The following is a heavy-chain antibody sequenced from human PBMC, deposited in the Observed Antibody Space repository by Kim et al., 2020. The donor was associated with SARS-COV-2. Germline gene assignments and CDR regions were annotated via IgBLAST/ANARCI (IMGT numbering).Heavy chain of an antibody. D-gene: IGHD4-17*01. J-gene: IGHJ5*02. CDR3: ARAVPRSIDYGGNSFDP. V-gene: IGHV1-69*02. Sequence: FQGRVTITAEKSTSTAYMELSSLRSEDTAVYYCARAVPRSIDYGGNSFDPWGQGTLVTVSS.